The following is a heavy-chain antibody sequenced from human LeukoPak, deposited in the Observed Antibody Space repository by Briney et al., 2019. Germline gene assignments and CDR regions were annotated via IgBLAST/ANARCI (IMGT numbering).Heavy chain of an antibody. CDR1: GYTFTTYY. CDR2: INPTSGGT. V-gene: IGHV1-46*01. Sequence: ASVKVSCKASGYTFTTYYMHWVRQAPGQGLEWMGIINPTSGGTTYPQKFQGRVTMTRDTSTSTVYMELRSLRSEDAAVYYCARDWEGGSYYTGFDYWGQGTLVTVSS. D-gene: IGHD1-26*01. CDR3: ARDWEGGSYYTGFDY. J-gene: IGHJ4*02.